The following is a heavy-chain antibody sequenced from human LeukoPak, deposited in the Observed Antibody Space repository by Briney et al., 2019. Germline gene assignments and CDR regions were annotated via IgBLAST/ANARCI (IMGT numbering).Heavy chain of an antibody. J-gene: IGHJ6*02. V-gene: IGHV3-48*03. CDR2: ISSSGSTI. CDR1: GFTFSSYE. CDR3: ARDRDILWFGEFQCYYGMDV. D-gene: IGHD3-10*01. Sequence: GGSLRLSCAASGFTFSSYEMNWVRQAPGKGLEWVSYISSSGSTIYYADSVKGRFTISRDNAKNSLYLQMNSLRAEDTAVYYCARDRDILWFGEFQCYYGMDVWGQGTTVTVSS.